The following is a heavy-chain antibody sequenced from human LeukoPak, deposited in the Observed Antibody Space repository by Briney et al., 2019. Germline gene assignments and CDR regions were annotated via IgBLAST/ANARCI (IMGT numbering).Heavy chain of an antibody. CDR3: VRGAGSCSSTSCSLGY. J-gene: IGHJ4*02. Sequence: ASVKVSCTASGYTFTSYDINWVRQATGQGLEWMGWMNPNSGNTGYAQRLQGRVTITRNTSISTAYMELSSLRSEDTAVYYCVRGAGSCSSTSCSLGYWGQGTLVTVSS. V-gene: IGHV1-8*03. CDR1: GYTFTSYD. D-gene: IGHD2-2*01. CDR2: MNPNSGNT.